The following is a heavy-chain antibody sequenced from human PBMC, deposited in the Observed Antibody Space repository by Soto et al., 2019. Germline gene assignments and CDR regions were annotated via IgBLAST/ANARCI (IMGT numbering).Heavy chain of an antibody. V-gene: IGHV1-69*13. D-gene: IGHD2-2*01. CDR2: IIPIFGTA. CDR1: GGTFSSYA. CDR3: ARNIVLVPAASHYYYYGMDV. J-gene: IGHJ6*02. Sequence: SVKVSCKASGGTFSSYAISWVRQAPGQGLEWMGGIIPIFGTANYAQKFQGRVTITADESTSTAYMELSSLRSEDTAVYYCARNIVLVPAASHYYYYGMDVWGQGTTVTVSS.